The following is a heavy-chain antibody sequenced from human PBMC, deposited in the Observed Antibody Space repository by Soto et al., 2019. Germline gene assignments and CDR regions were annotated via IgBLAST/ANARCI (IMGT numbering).Heavy chain of an antibody. V-gene: IGHV1-69*02. CDR3: ARDGYSSSFDP. D-gene: IGHD6-13*01. Sequence: QVQLVQSGAEVKKPGSSVKVSCKASGGTFSSYTISWVRQAPGQGLEWMGRIIPNLGIANYEQKFQGRVTITADKSTSTAYMELSSLRSEDTAVYYCARDGYSSSFDPWGQGTLVTVSS. CDR1: GGTFSSYT. CDR2: IIPNLGIA. J-gene: IGHJ5*02.